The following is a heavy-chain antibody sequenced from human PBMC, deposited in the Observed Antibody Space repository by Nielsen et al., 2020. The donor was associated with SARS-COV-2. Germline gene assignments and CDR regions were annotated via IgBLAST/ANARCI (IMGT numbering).Heavy chain of an antibody. D-gene: IGHD6-13*01. J-gene: IGHJ4*02. Sequence: GESLKISCAASGFTFSSYGMHWVRQAPGKGLEWVAVISYDGNNKYYADSVKGRFTISRDNSKNTLYLQMNSLRAEDTAVYYCASLGGSSWYFDYWGQGTLVTVSS. CDR3: ASLGGSSWYFDY. CDR2: ISYDGNNK. CDR1: GFTFSSYG. V-gene: IGHV3-30*03.